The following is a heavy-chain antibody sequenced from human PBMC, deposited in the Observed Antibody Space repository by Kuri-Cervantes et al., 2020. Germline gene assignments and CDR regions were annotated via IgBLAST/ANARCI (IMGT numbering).Heavy chain of an antibody. J-gene: IGHJ3*02. V-gene: IGHV4-61*02. D-gene: IGHD6-19*01. CDR2: IHTSGST. CDR1: GGSISSGSYY. Sequence: SETLSLTCTVSGGSISSGSYYWSWIRQPAGKGLEWIGRIHTSGSTNYNPSLKSRVTISVDTSKNQFSLKLSSVTAADTAVYYCASSAEQWLVHRDAFDIWGQGTMVTVSS. CDR3: ASSAEQWLVHRDAFDI.